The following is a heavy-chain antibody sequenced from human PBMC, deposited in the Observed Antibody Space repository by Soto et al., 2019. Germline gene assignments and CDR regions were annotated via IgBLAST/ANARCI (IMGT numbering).Heavy chain of an antibody. CDR3: AREGGGDYGDNWFDP. D-gene: IGHD4-17*01. CDR1: GYTCTIYG. Sequence: GASVKVSCKASGYTCTIYGISWVLQAPGQGLEWMGWISAYNGNTNYAQKLQGRVTMTTDTSTSTAYMELRSLRSDDTAVYYCAREGGGDYGDNWFDPWGQGTQVTVSS. CDR2: ISAYNGNT. V-gene: IGHV1-18*01. J-gene: IGHJ5*02.